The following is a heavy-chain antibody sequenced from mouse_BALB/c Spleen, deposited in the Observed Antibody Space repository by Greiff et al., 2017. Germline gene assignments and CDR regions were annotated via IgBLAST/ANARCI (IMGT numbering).Heavy chain of an antibody. J-gene: IGHJ4*01. Sequence: EVQLVESGGGLVQPGGSRKLSCAASGFTFSSFGMHWVRQAPEKGLEWVAYISSGSSTIYYADTVKGRFTISRDNPKNTLFLQMTSLRSEDTAMYYCAREGDDYRYYAMDYWGQGTSVTVSS. V-gene: IGHV5-17*02. CDR3: AREGDDYRYYAMDY. CDR2: ISSGSSTI. CDR1: GFTFSSFG. D-gene: IGHD2-4*01.